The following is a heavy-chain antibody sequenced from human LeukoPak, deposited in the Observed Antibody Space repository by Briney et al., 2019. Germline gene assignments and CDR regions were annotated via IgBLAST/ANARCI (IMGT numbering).Heavy chain of an antibody. J-gene: IGHJ4*02. V-gene: IGHV4-34*01. D-gene: IGHD3-3*01. CDR3: ARVPLRFLEPFDN. CDR1: GGSFKDNY. CDR2: INHSGNT. Sequence: PSETLSLTCAVYGGSFKDNYWSWIRQPPGKRLEWIGEINHSGNTNYNPSLKSPVTMSLDTSKNQLSLKLNSVTAADTAVYYCARVPLRFLEPFDNWGQGTLVTVSS.